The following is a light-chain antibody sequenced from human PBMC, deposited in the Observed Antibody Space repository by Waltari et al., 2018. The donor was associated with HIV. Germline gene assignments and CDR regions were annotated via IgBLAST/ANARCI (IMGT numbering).Light chain of an antibody. CDR1: SGSIASNF. Sequence: NFMLTQPHSVSESPGKTVTISCTRSSGSIASNFVHWLRHRPASPPLPLIFEDNKRPSGVPDRFSGSVDSSSNSASLIISGLQTEDEADYYCQSYDINNRVVFGGGTAVTVL. V-gene: IGLV6-57*01. J-gene: IGLJ2*01. CDR2: EDN. CDR3: QSYDINNRVV.